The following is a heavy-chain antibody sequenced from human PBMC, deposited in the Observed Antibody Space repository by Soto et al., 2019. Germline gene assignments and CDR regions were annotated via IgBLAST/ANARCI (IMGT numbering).Heavy chain of an antibody. CDR1: GFSLSTSGVG. Sequence: QITLKESGPTLVKPTQTLTLTCTFSGFSLSTSGVGVAWIRQPPGKALEWLAIIYWDDDKRYSPSLKSRLTLPKDTSKNQVVLTMTNVDPVDTATYYCANRRGGDGYISYLDYWGQGTLVTVSS. CDR3: ANRRGGDGYISYLDY. CDR2: IYWDDDK. V-gene: IGHV2-5*02. D-gene: IGHD5-12*01. J-gene: IGHJ4*02.